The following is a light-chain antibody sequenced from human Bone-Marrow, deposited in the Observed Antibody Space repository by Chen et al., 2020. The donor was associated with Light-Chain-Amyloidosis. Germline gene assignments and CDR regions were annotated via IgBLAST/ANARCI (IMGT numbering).Light chain of an antibody. Sequence: SYELTQLPSVSVSPGQTARITCAGDDLPTKYAYWYQQKPGQAPVLVIHRDTARPSGISERFSGSSSGTTATLTISEVQAEDEADYHCQSADSSGTYEVIFGGGTKLPVL. CDR3: QSADSSGTYEVI. J-gene: IGLJ2*01. CDR2: RDT. V-gene: IGLV3-25*03. CDR1: DLPTKY.